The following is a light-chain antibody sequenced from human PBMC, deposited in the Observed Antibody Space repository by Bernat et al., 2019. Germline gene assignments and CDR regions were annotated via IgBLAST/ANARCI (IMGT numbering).Light chain of an antibody. CDR3: QTLNSYPLT. CDR1: QDISVY. CDR2: AAS. J-gene: IGKJ4*01. V-gene: IGKV1-9*01. Sequence: DIQLTQSPSFLSASIGDRVTITCRASQDISVYLAWYQQKSGKAPKLLIYAASTLQGGVPSRFSGSGSGTDFTLTINRLQPEDFATYYCQTLNSYPLTFGGGTKVEIK.